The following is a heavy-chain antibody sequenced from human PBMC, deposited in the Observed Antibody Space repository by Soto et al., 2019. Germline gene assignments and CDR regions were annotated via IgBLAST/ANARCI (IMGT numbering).Heavy chain of an antibody. CDR2: ISWDGGST. CDR1: GFTFDDYT. D-gene: IGHD6-13*01. J-gene: IGHJ6*02. Sequence: GGSLRLSCAASGFTFDDYTMHWVRQAPGKGLEWVSLISWDGGSTYYADSVKGRFTISRDNNKNSLYLQMNSLRTEETALYYCAKDIESSSSWYGYYYYGMDVWGQGTTVTVSS. CDR3: AKDIESSSSWYGYYYYGMDV. V-gene: IGHV3-43*01.